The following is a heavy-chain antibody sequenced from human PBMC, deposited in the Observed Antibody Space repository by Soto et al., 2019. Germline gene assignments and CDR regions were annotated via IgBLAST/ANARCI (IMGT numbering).Heavy chain of an antibody. Sequence: QVHLQESGPGLVKPSETLSLTCAVSGASIGSGGWWSWVRQPPGKGLEWIAEIFHDGKTNYSPSLKSRVTISVDKSQNQFSLNVYSVTAADTAVYYCARHEGWTGPDQRGQGTLVTVSS. V-gene: IGHV4-4*02. J-gene: IGHJ4*02. CDR2: IFHDGKT. D-gene: IGHD2-8*02. CDR3: ARHEGWTGPDQ. CDR1: GASIGSGGW.